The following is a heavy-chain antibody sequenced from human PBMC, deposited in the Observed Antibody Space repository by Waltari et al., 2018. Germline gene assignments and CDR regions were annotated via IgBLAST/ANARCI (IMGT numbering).Heavy chain of an antibody. CDR3: ARGGYSGYDWGYYFDY. CDR2: IMPIFGTA. D-gene: IGHD5-12*01. Sequence: QVQLVQSGAEVKKPGSSVKVSCKASGGTFSSYAISWVRQAPGQGLEGMGGIMPIFGTANYAQKFQGRVTITADESTSTAYMELSSLRSEDTAVYYCARGGYSGYDWGYYFDYWGQGTLVTVSS. J-gene: IGHJ4*02. V-gene: IGHV1-69*01. CDR1: GGTFSSYA.